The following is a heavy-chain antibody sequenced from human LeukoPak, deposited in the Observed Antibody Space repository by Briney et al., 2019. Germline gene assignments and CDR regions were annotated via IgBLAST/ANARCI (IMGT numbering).Heavy chain of an antibody. CDR3: ARDPHSGNSEGRY. CDR1: GGSIASSDW. D-gene: IGHD4-23*01. CDR2: IYHRGIT. V-gene: IGHV4-4*02. J-gene: IGHJ4*02. Sequence: PSETLSLTCAVSGGSIASSDWWSWVRQPPGKGLEWIGEIYHRGITKYNPSLESRVTLSLDKSKNQFSLRLSSLTAADTAVYYCARDPHSGNSEGRYWGQGALVIVSS.